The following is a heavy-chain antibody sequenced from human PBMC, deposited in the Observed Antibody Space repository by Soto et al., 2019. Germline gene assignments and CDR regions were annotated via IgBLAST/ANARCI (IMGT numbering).Heavy chain of an antibody. D-gene: IGHD2-8*01. Sequence: GGSLRLSCAASGFTFSSFWMNWVRQVPGKGLVWVSRLSPDGSITKYADFVKGRFTISRDNAKNTVDLQMNSLRGEDTAVYYCVRDLRYCTDGVCSSWGQGTLVNVSS. CDR3: VRDLRYCTDGVCSS. J-gene: IGHJ1*01. CDR2: LSPDGSIT. CDR1: GFTFSSFW. V-gene: IGHV3-74*01.